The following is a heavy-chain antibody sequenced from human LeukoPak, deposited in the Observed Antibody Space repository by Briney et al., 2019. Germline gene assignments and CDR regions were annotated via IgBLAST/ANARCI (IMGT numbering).Heavy chain of an antibody. CDR1: GFTFSNYW. J-gene: IGHJ4*02. V-gene: IGHV3-7*01. CDR3: ARDCYGPNDY. CDR2: IKDDGSEI. Sequence: GGSLRLSCAASGFTFSNYWMTWVRQAPGKGLEWVANIKDDGSEIYYVGSVKGRFTISRDNAKNSLHLQMNSLRTEDTAVYYCARDCYGPNDYWGQGTLVTVSS. D-gene: IGHD2-2*01.